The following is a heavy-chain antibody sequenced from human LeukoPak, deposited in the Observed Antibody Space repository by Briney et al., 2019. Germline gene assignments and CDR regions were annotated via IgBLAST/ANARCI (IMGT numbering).Heavy chain of an antibody. D-gene: IGHD3-3*01. J-gene: IGHJ4*02. CDR2: ISSSSSYI. CDR3: ARVPRLGYYDFWSGYYRGPFDY. CDR1: GFTFSSYS. V-gene: IGHV3-21*01. Sequence: GGSLRLSCAASGFTFSSYSMNWVRQAPGKGLEWVSSISSSSSYIYYADSVKGRFTISRDNSKNSLYLHMNSLTAEDTAVYYCARVPRLGYYDFWSGYYRGPFDYWGQGTLVTVSS.